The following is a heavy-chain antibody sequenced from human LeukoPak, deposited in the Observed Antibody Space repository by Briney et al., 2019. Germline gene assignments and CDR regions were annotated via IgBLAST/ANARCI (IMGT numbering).Heavy chain of an antibody. D-gene: IGHD4-11*01. V-gene: IGHV4-61*02. CDR2: IYTIGST. Sequence: SETLSLTCTVSGGSISSGSYYWSWIRHPPGKGLEGFGRIYTIGSTNYNPSLKVRVTISVKTSKNQFSLTLSSLTPAEAAAYYWGTNIRLQGLRPGGRGPLVTVS. CDR3: GTNIRLQGLRP. J-gene: IGHJ5*02. CDR1: GGSISSGSYY.